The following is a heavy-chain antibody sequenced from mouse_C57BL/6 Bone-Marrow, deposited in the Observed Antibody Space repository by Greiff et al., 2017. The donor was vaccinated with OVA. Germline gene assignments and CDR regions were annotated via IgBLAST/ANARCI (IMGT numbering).Heavy chain of an antibody. V-gene: IGHV1-52*01. CDR2: IDPSDSET. J-gene: IGHJ4*01. Sequence: QVQLKQPGAELVRPGSSVKLSCKASGYTFTSYWMHWVKQRPIQGLEWIGNIDPSDSETHYNQKFKDKATLTVDKSSSTAYMQLSSLTSEDSAVYYCARGGSPDFYAMDYWGQGTSVTVSS. CDR1: GYTFTSYW. CDR3: ARGGSPDFYAMDY.